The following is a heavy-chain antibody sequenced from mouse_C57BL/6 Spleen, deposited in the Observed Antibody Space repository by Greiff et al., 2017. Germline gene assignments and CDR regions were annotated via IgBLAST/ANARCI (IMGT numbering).Heavy chain of an antibody. CDR1: GFTFSSYA. J-gene: IGHJ3*01. Sequence: EVQLVESGGGLVKPGGSLKLSCAASGFTFSSYAMSWVRQTPEKRLEWVATISDGGSYTYYPDNVKGRFTISRDNAKNNLYLQMSHLKSEDTAMYYCASGQPTWFAYWGQETLVTVSA. V-gene: IGHV5-4*01. CDR3: ASGQPTWFAY. CDR2: ISDGGSYT.